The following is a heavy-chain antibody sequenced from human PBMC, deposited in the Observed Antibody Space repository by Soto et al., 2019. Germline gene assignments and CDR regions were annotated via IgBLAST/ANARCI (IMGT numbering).Heavy chain of an antibody. V-gene: IGHV4-39*01. CDR2: IYYSGST. D-gene: IGHD2-2*01. CDR1: GGSISSSSYY. CDR3: ARQSGYQLLSYWFDP. Sequence: SETLSLTCTVSGGSISSSSYYWGWIRQPPGKGLEWIGSIYYSGSTYYNPSLKSRVAISVDTSKNQFSLKLSSVTAADTAVYYCARQSGYQLLSYWFDPWGQGTLLTVSS. J-gene: IGHJ5*02.